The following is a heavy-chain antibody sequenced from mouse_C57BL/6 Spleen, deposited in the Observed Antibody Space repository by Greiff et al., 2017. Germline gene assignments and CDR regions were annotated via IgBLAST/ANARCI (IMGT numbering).Heavy chain of an antibody. D-gene: IGHD2-3*01. V-gene: IGHV1-64*01. Sequence: QVQLQQPGAELVKPGASVKLSCKASGYTFTSYWMHWVKQRPGQGLEWIGMIHPNSGSTNNNEKFKSKATLTVDKSSSTAYMQLSSLTSEDSAVYYCALEGWLPHAMDYWGQGTSVTVSS. J-gene: IGHJ4*01. CDR2: IHPNSGST. CDR3: ALEGWLPHAMDY. CDR1: GYTFTSYW.